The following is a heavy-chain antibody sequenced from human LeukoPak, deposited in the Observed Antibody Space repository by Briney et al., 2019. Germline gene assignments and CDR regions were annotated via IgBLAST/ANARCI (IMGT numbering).Heavy chain of an antibody. CDR3: ARKDCSGGSCYSNWFDP. J-gene: IGHJ5*02. CDR2: KNPNSGNT. CDR1: GYTFTSYD. Sequence: ASVNLSCKASGYTFTSYDINCVRHATGQGLECMGWKNPNSGNTGYAQKFQRRVTITRNTSISPAYMELSSLRSEDTAVYYCARKDCSGGSCYSNWFDPWGQGTLVSVSS. D-gene: IGHD2-15*01. V-gene: IGHV1-8*03.